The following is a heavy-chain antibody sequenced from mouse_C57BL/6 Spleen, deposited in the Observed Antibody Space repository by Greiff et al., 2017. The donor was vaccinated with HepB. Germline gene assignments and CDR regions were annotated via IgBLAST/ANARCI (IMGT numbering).Heavy chain of an antibody. J-gene: IGHJ4*01. CDR3: ARSATVYAMDY. CDR1: GYAFSSYW. D-gene: IGHD1-1*01. CDR2: IYPGDGDT. Sequence: VHLVESGAELVKPGASVKISCKASGYAFSSYWMNWVKQRPGKGLEWIGQIYPGDGDTNYNGKFKGKATLTADKSSSTAYMQLSSLTSEDSAVYFCARSATVYAMDYWGQGTSVTVSS. V-gene: IGHV1-80*01.